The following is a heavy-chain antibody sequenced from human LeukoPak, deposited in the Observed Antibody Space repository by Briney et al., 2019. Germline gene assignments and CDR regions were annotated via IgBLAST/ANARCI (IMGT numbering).Heavy chain of an antibody. D-gene: IGHD3-22*01. Sequence: GGSLRLSCAASGFTFSSYAMHWVRQAPGKGLEYVSAISSNGGSTYYANSVKGRFTISRDNSKNTLYLQMGSLRAEDMAVYYCARPLHFDSSGYYYGYWGQGTLVTVSS. CDR1: GFTFSSYA. V-gene: IGHV3-64*01. CDR2: ISSNGGST. CDR3: ARPLHFDSSGYYYGY. J-gene: IGHJ4*02.